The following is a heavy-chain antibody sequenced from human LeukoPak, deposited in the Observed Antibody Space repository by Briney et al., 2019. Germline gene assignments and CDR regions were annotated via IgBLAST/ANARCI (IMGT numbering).Heavy chain of an antibody. D-gene: IGHD2-15*01. CDR3: ARSGRLGYCSGGSCFRWDY. V-gene: IGHV5-51*01. CDR2: IYPGDSDT. J-gene: IGHJ4*02. CDR1: GYSFTNYW. Sequence: GESLKISCKVSGYSFTNYWIGWVRQMPGKGLEWMGIIYPGDSDTKYSPSFQGQVTISADKSISTAYLQWSSLKASDTAMYYSARSGRLGYCSGGSCFRWDYWGQGTLVTVSS.